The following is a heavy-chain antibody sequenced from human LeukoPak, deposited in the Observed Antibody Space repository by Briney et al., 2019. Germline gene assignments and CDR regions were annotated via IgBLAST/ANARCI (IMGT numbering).Heavy chain of an antibody. J-gene: IGHJ4*02. D-gene: IGHD6-19*01. Sequence: SETLSLTCTVSGVSISSSNSYWGWIRQPPGKGLEWIGSIYYSGNTYYNASLKSRVTISVDTSKNQFSLKVNSVTAADTAVYYCARGGQGRIAVADGEFDYWGQGTLVTVSP. CDR3: ARGGQGRIAVADGEFDY. CDR1: GVSISSSNSY. V-gene: IGHV4-39*07. CDR2: IYYSGNT.